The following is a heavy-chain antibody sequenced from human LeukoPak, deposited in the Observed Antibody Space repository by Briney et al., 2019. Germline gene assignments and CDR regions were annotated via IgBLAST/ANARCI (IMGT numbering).Heavy chain of an antibody. CDR2: ISYDGSNK. D-gene: IGHD4-17*01. Sequence: GGSLGLSCAASGFTFSSYAMHWVRQAPGKGLEWVAVISYDGSNKYYADSVKGRFTISRDNSKNTLYLQMNSLRAEDTAVYYCARETVSLDYWGQGTLVTVSS. J-gene: IGHJ4*02. CDR3: ARETVSLDY. V-gene: IGHV3-30-3*01. CDR1: GFTFSSYA.